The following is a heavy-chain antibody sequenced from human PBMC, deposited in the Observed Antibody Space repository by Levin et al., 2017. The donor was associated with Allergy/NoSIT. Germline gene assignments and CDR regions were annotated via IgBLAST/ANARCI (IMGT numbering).Heavy chain of an antibody. CDR1: GYTFTSYV. CDR3: ARDPPGSGQQLDY. CDR2: INPANSDT. J-gene: IGHJ4*02. Sequence: GESLKISCKASGYTFTSYVIHWVRQAPGQRLEWMGWINPANSDTKYSQNFQGRVTITRDTSATTAYMELSSLRSEDTAVYYCARDPPGSGQQLDYWGQGTLVTVSS. D-gene: IGHD6-13*01. V-gene: IGHV1-3*01.